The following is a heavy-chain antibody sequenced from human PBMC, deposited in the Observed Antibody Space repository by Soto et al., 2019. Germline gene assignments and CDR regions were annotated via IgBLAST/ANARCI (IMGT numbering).Heavy chain of an antibody. J-gene: IGHJ4*02. CDR3: ARRGLYCSGGTCYSSPYFGY. D-gene: IGHD2-15*01. Sequence: PGESLKISCKGSGYSFTNYWIGWVRQLPGKGLEWMGIIDPGDSDTRYSPSFQGQVTISADKSSSTAYLHWSSLKASDTAMYYCARRGLYCSGGTCYSSPYFGYWGQGTQVTVSS. CDR1: GYSFTNYW. CDR2: IDPGDSDT. V-gene: IGHV5-51*01.